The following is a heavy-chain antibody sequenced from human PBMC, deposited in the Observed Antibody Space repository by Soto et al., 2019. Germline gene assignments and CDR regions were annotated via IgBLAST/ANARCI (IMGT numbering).Heavy chain of an antibody. J-gene: IGHJ4*02. Sequence: ASVKVSCKASGYTFTSHYMHWVRQAPGQGLEWMGIINPSGGSTSYAQKFQGRVTMTRDTSTSTVYMELSSLRSEDTAVYYCARGYCSSTSCSPSVYWGQGTLVTVSS. CDR2: INPSGGST. CDR3: ARGYCSSTSCSPSVY. CDR1: GYTFTSHY. D-gene: IGHD2-2*01. V-gene: IGHV1-46*03.